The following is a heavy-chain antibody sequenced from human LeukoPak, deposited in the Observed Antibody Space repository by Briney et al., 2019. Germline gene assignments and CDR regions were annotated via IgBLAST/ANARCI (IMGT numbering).Heavy chain of an antibody. D-gene: IGHD3-9*01. V-gene: IGHV3-23*01. J-gene: IGHJ4*02. CDR2: ISGSGGST. CDR1: GFTFSSYA. Sequence: PGGSLRLSCAASGFTFSSYAMSWVRQAPGKGLEWVSAISGSGGSTYYADSVKGRFTISRDNSKNTLYLQMNSLRAEDTAVYYCAKVLRYFDWLSSFVYWGQGTLVTVSS. CDR3: AKVLRYFDWLSSFVY.